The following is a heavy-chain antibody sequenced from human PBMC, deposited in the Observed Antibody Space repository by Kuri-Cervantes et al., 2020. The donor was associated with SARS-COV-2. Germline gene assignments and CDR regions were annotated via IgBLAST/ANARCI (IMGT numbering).Heavy chain of an antibody. J-gene: IGHJ5*02. CDR1: GGSFSGYY. V-gene: IGHV4-34*01. CDR2: TNHSGST. D-gene: IGHD5-12*01. CDR3: AREKWLRQAGFDP. Sequence: SETLSLTCAVYGGSFSGYYWSWIRQPPGKGLEWIGETNHSGSTNYNPSLKSRVTISVDTSKNQFSLKLSSVTAADTAVYYCAREKWLRQAGFDPWGQGTLVTVSS.